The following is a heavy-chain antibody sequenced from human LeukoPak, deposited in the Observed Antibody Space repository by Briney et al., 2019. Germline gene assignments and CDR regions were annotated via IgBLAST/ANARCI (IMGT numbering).Heavy chain of an antibody. J-gene: IGHJ4*02. D-gene: IGHD5-24*01. CDR1: GGSISSSSYY. V-gene: IGHV4-39*07. Sequence: PSETLSLTCTVSGGSISSSSYYWGWIRQPPGKGLEWIGSIYYSGSTYYNPSLKSRVTISVDTSKNQFSLRLSSATAADTAVYYCAREASVEMATTSHLGGFDYWGQGTLVTVSS. CDR2: IYYSGST. CDR3: AREASVEMATTSHLGGFDY.